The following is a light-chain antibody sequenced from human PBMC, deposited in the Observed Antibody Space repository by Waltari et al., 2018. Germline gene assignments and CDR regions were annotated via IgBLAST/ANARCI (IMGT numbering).Light chain of an antibody. V-gene: IGLV2-14*01. CDR3: SSYTSSTTGI. CDR1: STDVGSYDY. J-gene: IGLJ2*01. CDR2: DVS. Sequence: SALTQPDSVSGSPGQSITISCTGVSTDVGSYDYAPWYQQHPGKAPKVIIYDVSNPPSGVSNRFSGSKSGSSASLTISGLQAEDEADYYCSSYTSSTTGIFGGGTKLTVL.